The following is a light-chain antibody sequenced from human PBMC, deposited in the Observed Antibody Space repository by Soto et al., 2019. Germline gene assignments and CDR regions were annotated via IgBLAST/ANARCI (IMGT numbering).Light chain of an antibody. Sequence: QSVLTQPPSVSGAPGQRVTISCTGSSSNIGAGYEVHWYQQVPGTAPQLLIYGNNNRPSGVPDRFSGSKSGTSASLAITGLQAEDEADYYCQSYDNNLSVVFGGGTKLTVL. CDR2: GNN. CDR1: SSNIGAGYE. CDR3: QSYDNNLSVV. V-gene: IGLV1-40*01. J-gene: IGLJ2*01.